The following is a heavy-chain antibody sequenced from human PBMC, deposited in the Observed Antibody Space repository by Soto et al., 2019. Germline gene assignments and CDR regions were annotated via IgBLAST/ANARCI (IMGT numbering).Heavy chain of an antibody. Sequence: EVQLVESGGGLVKPGGSLRLSCAASGFTFSSYSMNWVRQAPGKGLEWVSSIISSSSYIYYADSVKGRFTISRDNAKNSLYLQMNSLRAEDTAVYYCARNQNDFWRGYYFDCWGQGNLVTISS. CDR3: ARNQNDFWRGYYFDC. D-gene: IGHD3-3*01. V-gene: IGHV3-21*01. J-gene: IGHJ4*02. CDR2: IISSSSYI. CDR1: GFTFSSYS.